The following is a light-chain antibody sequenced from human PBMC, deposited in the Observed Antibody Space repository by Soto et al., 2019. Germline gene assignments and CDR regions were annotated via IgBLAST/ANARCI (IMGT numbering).Light chain of an antibody. Sequence: DIQMTQSPSSLSASVGDRVTITCRASQSISSYFNCYQQKPGKAPKLLIYAASSLQSGVPARFSGSGSQSEFTLTISSLQPEDCATYYCQQSYSTPRTFGQGTKVDIK. CDR3: QQSYSTPRT. CDR1: QSISSY. CDR2: AAS. V-gene: IGKV1-39*01. J-gene: IGKJ1*01.